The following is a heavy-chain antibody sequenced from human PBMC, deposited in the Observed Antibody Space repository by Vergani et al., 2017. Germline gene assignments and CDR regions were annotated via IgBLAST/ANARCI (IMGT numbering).Heavy chain of an antibody. Sequence: EVQLVESGGGLVKPGGSLRLSCAASGFTFSNAWMSWVRQAPGKGLEWVGRIKSKTDGGTTDYAAPVKGRFTISRDYSKNTLYLQMNSLKTEDTAVYYCTADALVQSGSYSWFDPWGQGTLVTVSS. J-gene: IGHJ5*02. V-gene: IGHV3-15*01. CDR3: TADALVQSGSYSWFDP. CDR1: GFTFSNAW. D-gene: IGHD1-26*01. CDR2: IKSKTDGGTT.